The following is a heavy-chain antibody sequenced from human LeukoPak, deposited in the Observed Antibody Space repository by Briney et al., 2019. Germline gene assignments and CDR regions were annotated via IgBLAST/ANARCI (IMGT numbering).Heavy chain of an antibody. D-gene: IGHD3-16*01. Sequence: SETLSLTCTVSGGSISSYHWSWIRQPAGKGLEWIGHIYTSGNTDYNPSLKSRVTMSVDTSKNQFTLKLNSVTAADTAVYYCARVGDYALKDWGQGTLVTVSS. V-gene: IGHV4-4*07. J-gene: IGHJ4*02. CDR2: IYTSGNT. CDR1: GGSISSYH. CDR3: ARVGDYALKD.